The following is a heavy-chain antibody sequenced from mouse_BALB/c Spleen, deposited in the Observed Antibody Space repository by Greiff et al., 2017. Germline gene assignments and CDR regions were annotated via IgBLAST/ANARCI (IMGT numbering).Heavy chain of an antibody. Sequence: EVKLMESGGGLVQPGGSRKLSCAASGFTFSSFGMHWVRQAPEKGLEWVAYISSGSSTIYYADTVKGRFTISRDNPKNTLFLQMTSLRSEDTAMYYCARLGLLDYWGQGTSVTVSS. J-gene: IGHJ4*01. CDR3: ARLGLLDY. CDR2: ISSGSSTI. V-gene: IGHV5-17*02. CDR1: GFTFSSFG.